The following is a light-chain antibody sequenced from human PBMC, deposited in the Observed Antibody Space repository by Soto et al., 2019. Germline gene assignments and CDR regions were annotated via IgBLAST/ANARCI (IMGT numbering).Light chain of an antibody. V-gene: IGKV1-5*03. CDR1: QSVSSW. Sequence: DIQMTQSPSTLSASVGDRVTITCRGSQSVSSWLAWYQQKPGKAPKLLIYKASSLESGVPSRFSGSGSGTEFTLTIISLQPDDFATYYYQQYNSFPTFGLGTKVEIK. CDR3: QQYNSFPT. CDR2: KAS. J-gene: IGKJ1*01.